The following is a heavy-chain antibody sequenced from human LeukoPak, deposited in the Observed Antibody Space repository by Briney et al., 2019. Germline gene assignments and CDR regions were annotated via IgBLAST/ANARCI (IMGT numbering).Heavy chain of an antibody. V-gene: IGHV3-53*04. CDR2: IYSGGST. CDR3: ARADSSGRSYYFDY. Sequence: PGRSLRLSCAASGFTVSSNYMSWVRQAPGKGLEWVSVIYSGGSTYYADSVKGRFTISRHNSKNTLYLQMNSLRAEDTAVYYCARADSSGRSYYFDYWGQGTLVTVSS. J-gene: IGHJ4*02. CDR1: GFTVSSNY. D-gene: IGHD6-19*01.